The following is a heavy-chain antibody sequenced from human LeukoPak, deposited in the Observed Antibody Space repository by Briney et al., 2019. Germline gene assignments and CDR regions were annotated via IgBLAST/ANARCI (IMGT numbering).Heavy chain of an antibody. J-gene: IGHJ4*02. D-gene: IGHD3-22*01. Sequence: SETLSFTCTVSDGSISSSSYYWGWIRQPPGKRLEWIGSIFYSGSTYYNPSLKSRVTISVGPSKTQFSIELSSVTAADTAVYYCASREDYYDSSGLDYWGQGTLVTVSS. CDR2: IFYSGST. V-gene: IGHV4-39*01. CDR1: DGSISSSSYY. CDR3: ASREDYYDSSGLDY.